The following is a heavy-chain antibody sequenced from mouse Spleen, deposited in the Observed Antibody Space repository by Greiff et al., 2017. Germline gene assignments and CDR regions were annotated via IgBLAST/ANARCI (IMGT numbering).Heavy chain of an antibody. CDR3: ARLIPGGDYFDY. Sequence: QVQLKESGAELVRPGASVKLSCKASGYTFTDYYINWVKQRPGQGLEWIARIYPGSGNTYYNEKFKGKATLTAEKSSSTAYMQLSSLTSEDSAVYFCARLIPGGDYFDYWGQGTTLTVSS. D-gene: IGHD5-1-1*01. J-gene: IGHJ2*01. V-gene: IGHV1-76*01. CDR2: IYPGSGNT. CDR1: GYTFTDYY.